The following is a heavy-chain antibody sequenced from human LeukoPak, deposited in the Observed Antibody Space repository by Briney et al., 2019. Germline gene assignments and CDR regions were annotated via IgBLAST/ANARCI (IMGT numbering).Heavy chain of an antibody. Sequence: SETLSLTCAVSGGSISSSNWWGWVRQPPGRGLECIGEIHHSGTTNYNPSLKSRVTISVDKSKNQFSLKLNSVTAADTAVYYCARAFLVGYSPEEYFFDYWGQGTLVTVSS. CDR2: IHHSGTT. V-gene: IGHV4-4*02. CDR1: GGSISSSNW. D-gene: IGHD2-15*01. J-gene: IGHJ4*02. CDR3: ARAFLVGYSPEEYFFDY.